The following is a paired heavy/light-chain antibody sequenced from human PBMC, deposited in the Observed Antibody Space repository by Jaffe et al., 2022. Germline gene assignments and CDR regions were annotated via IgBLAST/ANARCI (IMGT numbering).Heavy chain of an antibody. J-gene: IGHJ4*02. D-gene: IGHD2-15*01. Sequence: EVQLVESGGGLVQPGGSLRLSCAASGFTFSNYWMHWVRQAPGKGLVWVSHINTDASATTYADSVRGRFTIFRDNAKNTLYLQMDSLKTEDTAMFYCARAKYCSYPPCRTSFDYWGQGTLVTVSS. V-gene: IGHV3-74*01. CDR1: GFTFSNYW. CDR2: INTDASAT. CDR3: ARAKYCSYPPCRTSFDY.
Light chain of an antibody. V-gene: IGKV4-1*01. CDR2: WAS. CDR1: QSVLYSSNNKNY. CDR3: QQYYSTLPLT. Sequence: DIVMTQSPDSLAVSLGERATINCKSSQSVLYSSNNKNYLAWYQQKPGQPPKLLIYWASTRESGVPDRFSGSGSGTDFTLTISGLQAEDVAVYYCQQYYSTLPLTFGGGTKVEIK. J-gene: IGKJ4*01.